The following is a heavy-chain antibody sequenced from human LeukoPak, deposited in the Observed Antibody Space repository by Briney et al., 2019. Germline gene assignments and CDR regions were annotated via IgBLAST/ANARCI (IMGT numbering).Heavy chain of an antibody. CDR3: AKRENSGRYFPFDY. CDR2: ISGNGVST. V-gene: IGHV3-23*01. D-gene: IGHD1-26*01. CDR1: GFTFSTYA. Sequence: GGPLRLSCAASGFTFSTYAMNWVRQAPGKGPEWVSTISGNGVSTYYADSVKGRFTISRDNSKNTLYLQMNSLRAEDTAVYYCAKRENSGRYFPFDYWGQGTLVTVSS. J-gene: IGHJ4*02.